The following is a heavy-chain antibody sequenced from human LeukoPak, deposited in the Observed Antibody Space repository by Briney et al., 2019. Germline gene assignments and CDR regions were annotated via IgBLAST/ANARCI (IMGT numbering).Heavy chain of an antibody. J-gene: IGHJ6*03. D-gene: IGHD5-18*01. CDR2: ISGSGGST. CDR1: GFTFSSYA. CDR3: AKSRGYSYGKKYYYYYYMDV. Sequence: GGSLRLSCVASGFTFSSYAMSWVRQAPGKGLEWVSAISGSGGSTYYADSVKGRFTISRDNSKNTLYLQMNSLRAEDTAVYYCAKSRGYSYGKKYYYYYYMDVWGKGTTVTVSS. V-gene: IGHV3-23*01.